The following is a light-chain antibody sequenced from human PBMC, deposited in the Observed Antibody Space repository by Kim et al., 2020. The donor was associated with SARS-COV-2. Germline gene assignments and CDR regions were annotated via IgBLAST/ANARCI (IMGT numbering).Light chain of an antibody. V-gene: IGLV2-14*03. CDR2: DVT. CDR3: SSYTGSDTLI. Sequence: GQSITISCTGTSSGVGAYNYVSWYQQRPGRAPKLMIYDVTNRLSGVSNRFSGSKSGNTASLTISGLQAEDEADYYCSSYTGSDTLIFGGGTQLTVL. J-gene: IGLJ2*01. CDR1: SSGVGAYNY.